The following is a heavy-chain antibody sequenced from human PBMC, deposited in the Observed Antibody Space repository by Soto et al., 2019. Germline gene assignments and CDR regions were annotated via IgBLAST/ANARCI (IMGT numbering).Heavy chain of an antibody. CDR2: IYHSGST. J-gene: IGHJ5*02. Sequence: SETLSLTCTVSGGSVRDGSYYWAWLRQPPGKGLEWIGHIYHSGSTIYNPSLKSRVTISIDTSKSQFSLNLNSMTAADTAVYYCAGYNWNYYFDPWGQGTLVTVPQ. CDR3: AGYNWNYYFDP. CDR1: GGSVRDGSYY. D-gene: IGHD1-7*01. V-gene: IGHV4-61*01.